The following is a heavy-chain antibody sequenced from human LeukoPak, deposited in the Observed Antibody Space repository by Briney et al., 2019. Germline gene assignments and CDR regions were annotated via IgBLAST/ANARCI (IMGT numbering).Heavy chain of an antibody. V-gene: IGHV3-33*01. Sequence: GGSLRLSCAASGFTFSSYGMHWVRQAPGKGLEWVALIWYDGSSKYYRDSVKGRFTISRDNSKNTLYLQMNSLRDEDTAVYYCAREMGLNIVATFGYWGQGTLVTVSS. CDR2: IWYDGSSK. D-gene: IGHD5-12*01. CDR3: AREMGLNIVATFGY. J-gene: IGHJ4*02. CDR1: GFTFSSYG.